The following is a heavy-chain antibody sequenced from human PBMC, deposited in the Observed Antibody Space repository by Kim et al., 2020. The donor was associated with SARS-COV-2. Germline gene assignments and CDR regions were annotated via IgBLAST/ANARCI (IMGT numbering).Heavy chain of an antibody. V-gene: IGHV4-59*13. D-gene: IGHD3-3*01. CDR1: GGSISSYY. CDR3: ARNRYDFWSGYYWARMDY. Sequence: SETLSLTCTVSGGSISSYYWSWIRQPPGKGLEWIGYIYYSGSTNYNPSLKSRVTISVDTSKNQFSLKLSSVTAADTAVYYCARNRYDFWSGYYWARMDY. J-gene: IGHJ4*01. CDR2: IYYSGST.